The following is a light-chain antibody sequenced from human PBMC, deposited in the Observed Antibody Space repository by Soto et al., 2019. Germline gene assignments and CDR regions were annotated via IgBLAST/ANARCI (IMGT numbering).Light chain of an antibody. CDR2: QVS. CDR3: SSCTTITTLV. V-gene: IGLV2-14*01. J-gene: IGLJ3*02. CDR1: TSDIASCNY. Sequence: QSVLAQSASVSGSPGQSVTISCTGTTSDIASCNYVSWYQQHPGKAPKLIIYQVSRRPSGVSSRFSASKSGNTASLTISGLQSEDEADYFCSSCTTITTLVFGGGTKVTVL.